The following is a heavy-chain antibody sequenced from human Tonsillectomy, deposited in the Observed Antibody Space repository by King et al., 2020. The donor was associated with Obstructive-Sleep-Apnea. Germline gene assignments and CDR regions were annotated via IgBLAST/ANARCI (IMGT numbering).Heavy chain of an antibody. D-gene: IGHD2-2*03. CDR3: AGLDIEYSYQYGMDV. Sequence: LQLQESGPGLVKPSETLSLTCIVSGGSIGSSSYYWGWIRQPPGKGLEWIGSINYSGTTYYNPSLRSRVTISVDTSKNQLSLRLTSVTAADPAVYYCAGLDIEYSYQYGMDVWGQGTTVTVSS. CDR1: GGSIGSSSYY. J-gene: IGHJ6*02. V-gene: IGHV4-39*07. CDR2: INYSGTT.